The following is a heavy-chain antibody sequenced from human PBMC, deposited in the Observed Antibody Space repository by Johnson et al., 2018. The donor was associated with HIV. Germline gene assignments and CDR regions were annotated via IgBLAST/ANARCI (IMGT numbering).Heavy chain of an antibody. D-gene: IGHD6-19*01. CDR2: ISFDGSNK. CDR3: AKDLEEGQQWLIGAFDI. Sequence: QVQLVESGGGVVQPGRSLRLSCAASGFTFSSYPMHWVRQAPGKGLEWVAVISFDGSNKYYTDSVTGRFTISRDNSKNTLFLQMNSLRAEDTAVYYCAKDLEEGQQWLIGAFDIWGQGTMVTVSS. J-gene: IGHJ3*02. CDR1: GFTFSSYP. V-gene: IGHV3-30*14.